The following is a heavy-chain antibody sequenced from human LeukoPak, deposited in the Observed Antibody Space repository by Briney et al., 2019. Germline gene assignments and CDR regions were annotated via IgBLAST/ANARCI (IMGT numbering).Heavy chain of an antibody. CDR1: GFTFSSYW. CDR3: ARDRNYGFDY. V-gene: IGHV3-74*01. D-gene: IGHD3-10*01. CDR2: INKDGSST. Sequence: GGSLRLSCAASGFTFSSYWMHWVRKAPGKGLVWVSRINKDGSSTNYADSVKGRFTISRDNAKNTLYLQMNSLRAEDTAVYYCARDRNYGFDYWGQGTVVTVSS. J-gene: IGHJ4*02.